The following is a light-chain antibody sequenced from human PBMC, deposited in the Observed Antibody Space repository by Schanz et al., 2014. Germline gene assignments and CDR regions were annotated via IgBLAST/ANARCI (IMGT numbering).Light chain of an antibody. CDR2: DVS. J-gene: IGLJ3*02. CDR3: GSYTSSSTRV. CDR1: SSDVGGYNY. Sequence: QSALTQPASVSGSPGQSITISCTGTSSDVGGYNYVSWYQHHPGQAPKLLIYDVSKRPSGVYTRFSGSKSGNTASLTISGLQAEDEADYYCGSYTSSSTRVFGGGTKLTVL. V-gene: IGLV2-14*01.